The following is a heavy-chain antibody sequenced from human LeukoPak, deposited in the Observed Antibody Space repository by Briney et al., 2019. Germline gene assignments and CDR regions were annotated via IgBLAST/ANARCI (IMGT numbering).Heavy chain of an antibody. D-gene: IGHD3-3*01. J-gene: IGHJ4*02. CDR2: INHSGST. CDR3: ARGQITIFGVVTRTRREFDY. CDR1: GGSFSGYY. Sequence: SETLSLTCAVYGGSFSGYYWSWIRQPPGKGLEWIGEINHSGSTNYNPSLKSRVTISVDTSKNQSSLKLSSVTAADTAVYYCARGQITIFGVVTRTRREFDYWGQGTLVTVSS. V-gene: IGHV4-34*01.